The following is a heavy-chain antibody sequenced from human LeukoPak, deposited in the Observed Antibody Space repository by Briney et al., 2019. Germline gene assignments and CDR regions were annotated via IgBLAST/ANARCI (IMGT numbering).Heavy chain of an antibody. CDR3: ARDGFRYYYDSSGYDY. CDR2: IYYSGST. D-gene: IGHD3-22*01. J-gene: IGHJ4*02. V-gene: IGHV4-30-4*08. Sequence: PSETLSLTCTVSGGSISSGDYYWSWIRQPPGKGLEWIGYIYYSGSTYYNPSLKGRVTISVDTSKNQFSLKLSSVTAADTAVYYCARDGFRYYYDSSGYDYWGQGTLVTVSS. CDR1: GGSISSGDYY.